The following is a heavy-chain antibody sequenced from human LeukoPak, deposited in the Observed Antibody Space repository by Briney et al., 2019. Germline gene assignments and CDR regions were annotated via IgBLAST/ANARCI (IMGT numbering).Heavy chain of an antibody. CDR2: FYYSGSL. CDR1: GGSISSSGYY. J-gene: IGHJ5*02. V-gene: IGHV4-39*01. CDR3: ARHEYSGSYYGLSWFDP. D-gene: IGHD1-26*01. Sequence: SETLSLTCTISGGSISSSGYYWGWIRQPPGKGLEWISSFYYSGSLYYNPSLKSRLTLSVYPSKNQISLKLSSLTAADTAVYYCARHEYSGSYYGLSWFDPWGQGTLVTVSS.